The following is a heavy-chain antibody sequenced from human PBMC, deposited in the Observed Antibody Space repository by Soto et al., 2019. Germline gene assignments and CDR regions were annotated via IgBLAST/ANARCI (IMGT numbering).Heavy chain of an antibody. CDR3: ARARYRGYVLGNWFDP. CDR1: GGTFSSYA. CDR2: IIPIFGTA. V-gene: IGHV1-69*01. D-gene: IGHD5-12*01. Sequence: QVQLVQSGAEVKKPGSSVKVSCKASGGTFSSYAISWVRQAPGQGLEWMGGIIPIFGTANYAQKFQGRVTITADQPTSTAYMDLRSLKSEDTAVYYCARARYRGYVLGNWFDPWGQGTLVTVSS. J-gene: IGHJ5*02.